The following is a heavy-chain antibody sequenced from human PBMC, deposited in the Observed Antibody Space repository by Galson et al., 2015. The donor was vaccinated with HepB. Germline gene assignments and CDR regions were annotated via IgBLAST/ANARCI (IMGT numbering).Heavy chain of an antibody. J-gene: IGHJ6*03. CDR1: GFTFSSYA. CDR3: AKDQGARPAAMFYYMDV. CDR2: ISGSGGST. D-gene: IGHD2-2*01. Sequence: SLRLSCAASGFTFSSYAMNWVRQAPGKGLEWVSAISGSGGSTYYADSVKGRFTISRDNSKNTLYLQMNSLRAEDTAVYYCAKDQGARPAAMFYYMDVWGKGTTVTVSS. V-gene: IGHV3-23*01.